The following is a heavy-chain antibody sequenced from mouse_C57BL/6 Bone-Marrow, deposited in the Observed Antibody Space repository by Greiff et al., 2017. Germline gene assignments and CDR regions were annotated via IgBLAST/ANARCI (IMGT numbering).Heavy chain of an antibody. D-gene: IGHD1-1*01. Sequence: EVKVEESGGGLVQPGGSMKLSCVASGFTFSNYWMNWVRQSPEKGLEWVAQIRLKSDNYATHYAESVKGRFTISRDDSKSSVYLQMNNLRAEDTGIYYCTARYGSRGPHFDYWGQGTTLTVSS. V-gene: IGHV6-3*01. CDR2: IRLKSDNYAT. CDR3: TARYGSRGPHFDY. J-gene: IGHJ2*01. CDR1: GFTFSNYW.